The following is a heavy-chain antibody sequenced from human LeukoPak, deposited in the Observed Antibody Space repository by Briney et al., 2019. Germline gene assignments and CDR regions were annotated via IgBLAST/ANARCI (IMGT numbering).Heavy chain of an antibody. J-gene: IGHJ4*02. CDR1: GFIFSNYW. D-gene: IGHD3-22*01. V-gene: IGHV3-48*02. CDR3: ARDSGGYY. Sequence: GGSLRLSCAASGFIFSNYWMTWVRQAPGKGLEWVSYISSSSTIYYADSVKGRFTISRDNAKNSLYLQMNSLRDEDTAVYYCARDSGGYYWGQGTRVTVSS. CDR2: ISSSSTI.